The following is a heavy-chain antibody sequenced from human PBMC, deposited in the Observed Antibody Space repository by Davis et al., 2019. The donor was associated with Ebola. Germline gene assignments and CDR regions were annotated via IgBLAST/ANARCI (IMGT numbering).Heavy chain of an antibody. CDR2: ISPNTGGS. Sequence: AASVKVPCKASGYTFTGYYIHWVRQAPGQGLEWMGWISPNTGGSNYAQKFQGSVTMTRDTSISTAYMELSRLRSDDTAVYYCARSYHYDTSGYLPSLDYWGQGTLVTVSS. J-gene: IGHJ4*02. CDR1: GYTFTGYY. V-gene: IGHV1-2*04. D-gene: IGHD3-22*01. CDR3: ARSYHYDTSGYLPSLDY.